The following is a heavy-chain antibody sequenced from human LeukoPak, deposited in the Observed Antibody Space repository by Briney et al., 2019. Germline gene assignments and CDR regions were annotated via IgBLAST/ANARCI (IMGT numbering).Heavy chain of an antibody. CDR2: INPNSGGT. J-gene: IGHJ4*02. D-gene: IGHD4-17*01. CDR3: ARAPPRVTTWQNVDY. CDR1: GYTFTGYY. Sequence: VASVKVSCKASGYTFTGYYMHWVRQAPGQGLEWMGRINPNSGGTNYAQKFQGRVTMTRDTSISTAYMELSRLRSDDTAVDYCARAPPRVTTWQNVDYWGQGTLVTVSS. V-gene: IGHV1-2*06.